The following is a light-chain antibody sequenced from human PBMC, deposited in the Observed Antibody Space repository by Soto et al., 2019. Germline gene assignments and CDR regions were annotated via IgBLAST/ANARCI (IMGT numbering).Light chain of an antibody. CDR1: HSVSSRY. Sequence: EIVLTQSPGTLSLSPGERATLSCRASHSVSSRYLAWYQEKPGQAPRLLIYGASSRATGIPDRFSGSGSGTDFILTISRLEPEDFAVYYCQQYGSSPPYTFGQGTKLEIK. CDR3: QQYGSSPPYT. CDR2: GAS. V-gene: IGKV3-20*01. J-gene: IGKJ2*01.